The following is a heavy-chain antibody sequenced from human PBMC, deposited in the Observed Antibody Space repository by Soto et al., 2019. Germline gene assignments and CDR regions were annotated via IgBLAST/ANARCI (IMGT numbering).Heavy chain of an antibody. V-gene: IGHV4-59*01. D-gene: IGHD2-15*01. Sequence: SETLSLTCTVSGGSISSYYWSWIRQPPGKGLEWIGYIYYSGSTNYNPSLKSRVTISVDTSKNQFSLKLSSVTAADTAVYYCARARGYCSSGSCPVGYYYYGMDVWGQGTTVTVSS. CDR2: IYYSGST. J-gene: IGHJ6*02. CDR1: GGSISSYY. CDR3: ARARGYCSSGSCPVGYYYYGMDV.